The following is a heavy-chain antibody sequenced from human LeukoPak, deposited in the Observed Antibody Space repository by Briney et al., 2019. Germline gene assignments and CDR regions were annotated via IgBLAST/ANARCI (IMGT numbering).Heavy chain of an antibody. V-gene: IGHV1-24*01. D-gene: IGHD3-16*01. Sequence: GASVKVSCKVSGYTLTELSMHWVRQAPGKGLEWMGGFDPEDGETIYAQKFQGRVTMTTDTSTSTAYMELSSLRSEDTAVYYCASDIMITFGGPSPGAFDIWGQGTMVTVSS. CDR1: GYTLTELS. J-gene: IGHJ3*02. CDR3: ASDIMITFGGPSPGAFDI. CDR2: FDPEDGET.